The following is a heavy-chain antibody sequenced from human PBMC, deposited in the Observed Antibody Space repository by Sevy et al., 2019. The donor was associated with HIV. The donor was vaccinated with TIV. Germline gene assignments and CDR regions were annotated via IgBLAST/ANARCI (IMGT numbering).Heavy chain of an antibody. Sequence: LSLTCSVSAGSLTSEAYYWSWIRQHPGKGLEWIGYIYHSGTTYYNPSLKSRVTMSIDTSKEYFSLNLSSVTAADTAVYYCVSHYDTSGYYFDYWGQGTLVTVSS. CDR1: AGSLTSEAYY. V-gene: IGHV4-31*03. CDR2: IYHSGTT. D-gene: IGHD3-22*01. J-gene: IGHJ4*02. CDR3: VSHYDTSGYYFDY.